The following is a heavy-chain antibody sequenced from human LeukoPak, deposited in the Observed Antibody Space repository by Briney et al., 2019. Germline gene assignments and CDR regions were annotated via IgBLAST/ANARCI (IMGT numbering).Heavy chain of an antibody. V-gene: IGHV5-51*01. D-gene: IGHD3-10*01. CDR1: GYAFAIYW. Sequence: GESLKISCKASGYAFAIYWIGWVRQTPGKGLEWMGVIYPGDSDTRYNPSFRGQVTISADKSISTAYLQWSSLKASGSGMYYCVRGEVAMLRGAPAPFDYWGQGSLITVSS. J-gene: IGHJ4*02. CDR3: VRGEVAMLRGAPAPFDY. CDR2: IYPGDSDT.